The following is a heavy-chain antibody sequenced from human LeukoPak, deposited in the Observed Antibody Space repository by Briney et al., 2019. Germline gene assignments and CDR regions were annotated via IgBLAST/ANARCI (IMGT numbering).Heavy chain of an antibody. CDR3: SRGEPFYYMDV. Sequence: ASVKVSCKTSAYTFTTYGINWVRQAPGQGLEWMGCINTYNGDTKYAQKLQGRVTVTTDTFTSTAYMELRSLKSDDTAIYYCSRGEPFYYMDVWGKGTTVTVSS. V-gene: IGHV1-18*01. J-gene: IGHJ6*03. D-gene: IGHD1-14*01. CDR2: INTYNGDT. CDR1: AYTFTTYG.